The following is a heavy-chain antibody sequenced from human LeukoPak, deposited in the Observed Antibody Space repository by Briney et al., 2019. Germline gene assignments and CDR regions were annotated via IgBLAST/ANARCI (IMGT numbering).Heavy chain of an antibody. V-gene: IGHV3-48*03. D-gene: IGHD3-3*01. CDR1: GFTFSSYE. Sequence: GGSLRLSCAASGFTFSSYEMNWVRQAPGKGLEWVSYISSGGSTIYYADSVKGRFTISRDNAKNSLYLQMNSLRAEDTAVYYCARGLSTYYDFWSGVNWFDPWGQGTLVTVSS. CDR3: ARGLSTYYDFWSGVNWFDP. CDR2: ISSGGSTI. J-gene: IGHJ5*02.